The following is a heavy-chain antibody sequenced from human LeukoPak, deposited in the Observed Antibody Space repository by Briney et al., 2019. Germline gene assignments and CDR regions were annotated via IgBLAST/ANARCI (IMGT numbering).Heavy chain of an antibody. CDR2: MYYSGST. J-gene: IGHJ4*02. CDR1: GGSISSSSYY. D-gene: IGHD4-11*01. V-gene: IGHV4-39*01. Sequence: SETLSLTCTVSGGSISSSSYYWGWIHQPPGKGLEWIGSMYYSGSTYYNPSLKSRVTISVDTSKNQFSLNLSSVTAADTAVYYCARLVYSSAHFDYWGQGTPVTVSS. CDR3: ARLVYSSAHFDY.